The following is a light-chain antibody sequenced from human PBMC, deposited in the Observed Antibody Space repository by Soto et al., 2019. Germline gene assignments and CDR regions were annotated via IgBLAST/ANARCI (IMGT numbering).Light chain of an antibody. V-gene: IGLV2-11*01. J-gene: IGLJ2*01. CDR3: CSYAGSNNLV. Sequence: QSALTQPRSVSGSPGQSVTISCTGTSSDVGGYNYVSWYQQYPGKAPKLMIYDVGNRPSGVPDRFSGSKSGTTASLTISGLQAEDEADYYCCSYAGSNNLVFGGGTQLTV. CDR2: DVG. CDR1: SSDVGGYNY.